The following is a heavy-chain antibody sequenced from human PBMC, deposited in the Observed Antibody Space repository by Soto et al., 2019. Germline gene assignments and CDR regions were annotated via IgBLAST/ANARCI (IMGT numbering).Heavy chain of an antibody. D-gene: IGHD4-17*01. Sequence: QVQLVESGGGEGQPGRSLTISCAASGFTFSTYGMHWVRQTPGKGLEWVAVISYDGTNKFYSDSVKGRFTISRDNFKNTLTLQMNRLRADDTAVYSCATDLQSYGDYDYYCYGMDVWGLGTRVTVSS. J-gene: IGHJ6*02. V-gene: IGHV3-30*03. CDR1: GFTFSTYG. CDR2: ISYDGTNK. CDR3: ATDLQSYGDYDYYCYGMDV.